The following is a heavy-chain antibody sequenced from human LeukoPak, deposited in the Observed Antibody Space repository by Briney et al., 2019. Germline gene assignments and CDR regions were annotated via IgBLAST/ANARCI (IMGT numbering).Heavy chain of an antibody. CDR1: GVSISSGGYS. V-gene: IGHV4-30-2*01. CDR2: IYHSGTT. D-gene: IGHD3-10*01. Sequence: SETLSLTCAVSGVSISSGGYSWSWIRQPPGKGLEWIGYIYHSGTTYYNPSLQSRVTMSVDTSKNQFSLKLSSVTAVDTAVYYCARKENVYYYFDYWGQGTLVTVSS. CDR3: ARKENVYYYFDY. J-gene: IGHJ4*02.